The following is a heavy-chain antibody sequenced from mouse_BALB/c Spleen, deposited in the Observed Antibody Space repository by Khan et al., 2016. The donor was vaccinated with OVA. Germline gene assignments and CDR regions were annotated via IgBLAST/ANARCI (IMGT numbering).Heavy chain of an antibody. CDR3: ARSRYYYDSTYVRYFDY. Sequence: EVQLQESGPGLVKPSQSLSLTCTVTGYSITSDYAWNWIRQFPGNKLEWMGYISYSGSTRYNPSLKSRISTTRDPSKNQFFLQLNSVTTEDPATYYCARSRYYYDSTYVRYFDYWGQGTTLAVSS. CDR2: ISYSGST. CDR1: GYSITSDYA. J-gene: IGHJ2*01. D-gene: IGHD1-1*01. V-gene: IGHV3-2*02.